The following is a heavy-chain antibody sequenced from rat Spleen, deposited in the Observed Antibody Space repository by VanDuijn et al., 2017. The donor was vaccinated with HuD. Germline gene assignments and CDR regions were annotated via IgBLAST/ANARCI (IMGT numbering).Heavy chain of an antibody. CDR1: GFTFSNYG. D-gene: IGHD1-10*01. Sequence: EVHLVESGGGLVQPGRSLKLSCAASGFTFSNYGMHWIRQAPTKGLEWVASLSPSGGSTYYRDSVKGRFTISRDNAKSTLYLQMDSLRSEDTATYYCATDGSQLRDYWGQGVMVTVSS. V-gene: IGHV5-19*01. CDR2: LSPSGGST. J-gene: IGHJ2*01. CDR3: ATDGSQLRDY.